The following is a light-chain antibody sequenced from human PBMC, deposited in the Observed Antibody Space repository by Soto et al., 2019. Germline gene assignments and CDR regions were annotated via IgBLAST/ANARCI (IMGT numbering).Light chain of an antibody. CDR3: SSYTSSSTLDVV. CDR1: SSDVDGYNY. CDR2: DVI. Sequence: QSALTQPASVSGSPGQSITISCIGTSSDVDGYNYVSWYQQHPGKAPKLMIYDVINRPSGVSNRFSGSKSGNTASLTISGLQAEDEADYYCSSYTSSSTLDVVFGGGTKLTVL. V-gene: IGLV2-14*01. J-gene: IGLJ2*01.